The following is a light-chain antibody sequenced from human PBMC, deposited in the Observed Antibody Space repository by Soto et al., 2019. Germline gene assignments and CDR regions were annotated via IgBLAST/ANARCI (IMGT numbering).Light chain of an antibody. V-gene: IGKV3-20*01. CDR1: QTVTSNY. CDR2: GAS. CDR3: QQYGSSPGT. J-gene: IGKJ1*01. Sequence: EIVLTQSPGTLSSSPGERATLSCRSSQTVTSNYVAWYQQKPGQAPRLLFFGASIRATGLPDRFSGGGSGTDFTLTISRLEPEDFAVYYCQQYGSSPGTFGQGTKVEV.